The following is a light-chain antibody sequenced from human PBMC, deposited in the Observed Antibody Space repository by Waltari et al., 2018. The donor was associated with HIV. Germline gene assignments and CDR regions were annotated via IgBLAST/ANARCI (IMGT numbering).Light chain of an antibody. V-gene: IGKV3-15*01. CDR1: QSVTSS. Sequence: EIVMTQSPATLSVSPGERATLSCRASQSVTSSLAWYQQKPGQAPRLLIYGASKRATGVPTRFSGGGAGTEVTLTISSLQSEDCAVYSCQQYNTWPLTFGPGTKVDIK. CDR3: QQYNTWPLT. J-gene: IGKJ3*01. CDR2: GAS.